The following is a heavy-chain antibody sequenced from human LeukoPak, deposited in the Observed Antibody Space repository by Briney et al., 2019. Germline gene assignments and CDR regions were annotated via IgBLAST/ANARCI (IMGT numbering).Heavy chain of an antibody. V-gene: IGHV1-2*02. Sequence: GASVKVSCKASEYTFTGYRIYWVRQAPGQGLEWMGWINPNTGGTNYAQKFQGRVTMTRDTSISTTYMELSRLRSDDTAVYYCARLYEGVDVWGQGTTVTVSS. CDR1: EYTFTGYR. CDR2: INPNTGGT. D-gene: IGHD2-8*01. J-gene: IGHJ6*02. CDR3: ARLYEGVDV.